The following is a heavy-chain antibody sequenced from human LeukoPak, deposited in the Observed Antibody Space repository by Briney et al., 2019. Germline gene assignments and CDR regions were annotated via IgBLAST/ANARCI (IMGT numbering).Heavy chain of an antibody. CDR3: ARRGYSGYTGPDYWFDP. D-gene: IGHD5-12*01. CDR2: MNPNSGNT. Sequence: ASVKVSCKASGYTFTSYDINWVRQATGQGLEWMGWMNPNSGNTGYAQKFQGRVTMTRNTSISTAYMELSSLRSEDTAVYYCARRGYSGYTGPDYWFDPSGQGTLVTVSS. CDR1: GYTFTSYD. V-gene: IGHV1-8*01. J-gene: IGHJ5*02.